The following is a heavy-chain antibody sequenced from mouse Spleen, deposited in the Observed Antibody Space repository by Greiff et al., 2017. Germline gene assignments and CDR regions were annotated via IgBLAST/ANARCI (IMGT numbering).Heavy chain of an antibody. Sequence: EVQVVESGPGLVKPSQSLSLTCSVTGYSITSGYYWNWIRQFPGNKLEWMGYISYDGSNNYNPSLKNRISITRDTSKNQFFLKLNSVTTEDTATYYCARDKVYYGDYFDYWGQGTTLTVSS. D-gene: IGHD2-13*01. CDR3: ARDKVYYGDYFDY. CDR2: ISYDGSN. V-gene: IGHV3-6*01. CDR1: GYSITSGYY. J-gene: IGHJ2*01.